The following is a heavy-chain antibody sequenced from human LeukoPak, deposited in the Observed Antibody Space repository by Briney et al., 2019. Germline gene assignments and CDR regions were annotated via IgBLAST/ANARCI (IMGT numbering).Heavy chain of an antibody. CDR3: ARGDSSGYHCYFDS. D-gene: IGHD3-22*01. J-gene: IGHJ4*02. CDR1: GFTFSNYA. Sequence: GGSLRLSCAASGFTFSNYAMHWVRQATGKGLEWVAVISYDGSNKYYTDSVKGRFTISRDNSKNTLYLQMNSLRAEDTAVYYCARGDSSGYHCYFDSWGQGTLVTVSS. CDR2: ISYDGSNK. V-gene: IGHV3-30-3*01.